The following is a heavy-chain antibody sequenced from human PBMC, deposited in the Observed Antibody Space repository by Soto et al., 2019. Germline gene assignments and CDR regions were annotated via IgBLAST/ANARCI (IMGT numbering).Heavy chain of an antibody. CDR3: ARSAITMPLNWFDP. J-gene: IGHJ5*02. V-gene: IGHV4-59*08. CDR2: IYYSGST. D-gene: IGHD3-10*01. Sequence: PSETLSLTCTVSGGSISSYYWSWIRQPPGKGLEWIGYIYYSGSTNYNPSLKSRVTISVDTSKNQFSLKLSSVTAADTAVYYCARSAITMPLNWFDPWGQGTLVTVSS. CDR1: GGSISSYY.